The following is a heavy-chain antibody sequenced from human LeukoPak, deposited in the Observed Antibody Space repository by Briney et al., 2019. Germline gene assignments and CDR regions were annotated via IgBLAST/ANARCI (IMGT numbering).Heavy chain of an antibody. CDR3: TTGAVVVTS. CDR1: GFTFSDYY. Sequence: PGGSLRLSCAASGFTFSDYYMSWVRQAPGKGLEWVGFIRSRAYGATTEYAASVKGRFTISRDDSKSIAYLQMNSLKTEDTAVYYCTTGAVVVTSGGQGTLVTVSS. V-gene: IGHV3-49*04. J-gene: IGHJ4*02. D-gene: IGHD2-15*01. CDR2: IRSRAYGATT.